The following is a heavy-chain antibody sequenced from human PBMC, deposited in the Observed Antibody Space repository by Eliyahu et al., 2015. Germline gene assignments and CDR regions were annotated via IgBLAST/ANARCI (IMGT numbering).Heavy chain of an antibody. CDR3: ARDPPTIFGVVGVRAFDI. CDR1: GFXXXGYX. CDR2: ISSSSSYI. Sequence: EVQLVESGGGLVKPGGSLRLXXAAXGFXXXGYXXNWVRQXPGKGLEWVSSISSSSSYIYYADSVKGRFTISRDNAKNSLYLQMNSLRAEDTAVYYCARDPPTIFGVVGVRAFDIWGQGTMVTVSS. V-gene: IGHV3-21*01. D-gene: IGHD3-3*01. J-gene: IGHJ3*02.